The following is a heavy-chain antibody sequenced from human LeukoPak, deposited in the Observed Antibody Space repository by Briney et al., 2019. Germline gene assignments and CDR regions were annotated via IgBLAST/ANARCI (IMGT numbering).Heavy chain of an antibody. CDR1: GYTFTSYD. Sequence: ASVKVSCKASGYTFTSYDINWVRQATGQGLEWMGWMNPNSGNTGYAQKFQGRVTMTRNTSISTAYMELSSLRSEDTAVYYCARAYSSSWHYYYYGMDVWGQGTTVIVSS. V-gene: IGHV1-8*01. D-gene: IGHD6-13*01. CDR2: MNPNSGNT. CDR3: ARAYSSSWHYYYYGMDV. J-gene: IGHJ6*02.